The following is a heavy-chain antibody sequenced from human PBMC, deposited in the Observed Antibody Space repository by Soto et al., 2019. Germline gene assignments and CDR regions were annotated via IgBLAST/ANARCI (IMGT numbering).Heavy chain of an antibody. D-gene: IGHD3-9*01. J-gene: IGHJ4*02. V-gene: IGHV4-39*01. CDR3: ARHGMDYDILTGYYHDIALFDY. CDR1: GGSISSSSYY. Sequence: SETLSLTCTVSGGSISSSSYYWGWIRQPPGKGLEWIGSIYYSGSTYYNPSLKSRVTISVDTSKNQFSLKLSSVTAADTAVYYCARHGMDYDILTGYYHDIALFDYWGQGTLVTVSS. CDR2: IYYSGST.